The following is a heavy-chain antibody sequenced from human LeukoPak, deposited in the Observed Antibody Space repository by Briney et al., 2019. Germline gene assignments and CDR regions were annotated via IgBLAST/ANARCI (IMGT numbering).Heavy chain of an antibody. J-gene: IGHJ6*02. CDR2: ISSSSSYI. Sequence: GGSLRLSCAASGFTFSNYAMNWVRQAPGKGLEWVSSISSSSSYIYYADSVKGRFTISRDNAKNSLYLQMNSLRAEDTAVYYCARGQLGHYYYYGMDVWGQGTTVTVSS. CDR3: ARGQLGHYYYYGMDV. V-gene: IGHV3-21*01. D-gene: IGHD6-6*01. CDR1: GFTFSNYA.